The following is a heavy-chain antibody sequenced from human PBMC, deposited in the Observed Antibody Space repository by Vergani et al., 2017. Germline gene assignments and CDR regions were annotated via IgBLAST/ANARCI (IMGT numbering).Heavy chain of an antibody. D-gene: IGHD3-9*01. Sequence: EVQLVESGGGLVKPGGSLRLSCAASGFTFSSYSMNWVRQAPGKGLEWVSSISSSRSYIYYADSVKGRFTISRDNAKNSLYLQMNSLRAEDTAVYYCARDFPYYDILTGPLDLWGRGTLVTVSS. J-gene: IGHJ2*01. CDR1: GFTFSSYS. V-gene: IGHV3-21*01. CDR2: ISSSRSYI. CDR3: ARDFPYYDILTGPLDL.